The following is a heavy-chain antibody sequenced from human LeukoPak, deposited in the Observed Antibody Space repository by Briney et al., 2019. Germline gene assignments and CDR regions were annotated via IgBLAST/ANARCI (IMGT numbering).Heavy chain of an antibody. CDR2: INHSGST. D-gene: IGHD5-18*01. Sequence: SETPSLTSAVYGGSFSGYYWSSIRPPLGTGLEWIGEINHSGSTNYNPSLKSRVTISVDTSKNQFSLKLSSVTAADTAVYYCARGLKTAPDWGQGTLVTVSS. V-gene: IGHV4-34*01. J-gene: IGHJ4*02. CDR3: ARGLKTAPD. CDR1: GGSFSGYY.